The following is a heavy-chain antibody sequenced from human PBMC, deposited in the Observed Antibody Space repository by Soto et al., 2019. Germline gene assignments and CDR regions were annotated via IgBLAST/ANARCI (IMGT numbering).Heavy chain of an antibody. Sequence: DTLSLTCTVSGGSIRVQSYYWTWIRQTPGKGLEWVGSSYYSGTSYFNPALKGRVTISVDTSTNQFSLRLTSVTAADTAVYYCTRRYNWNDYYFDPWGQGTTVTVSS. J-gene: IGHJ6*03. CDR3: TRRYNWNDYYFDP. CDR1: GGSIRVQSYY. D-gene: IGHD1-20*01. CDR2: SYYSGTS. V-gene: IGHV4-39*01.